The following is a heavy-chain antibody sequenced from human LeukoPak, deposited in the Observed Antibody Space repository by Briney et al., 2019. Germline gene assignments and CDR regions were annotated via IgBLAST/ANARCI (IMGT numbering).Heavy chain of an antibody. V-gene: IGHV3-53*01. CDR3: ARRDINGYYLS. CDR2: IYSDGTT. CDR1: GFTVSSNY. Sequence: PGGSLRLSCAASGFTVSSNYMSWVRPAPGKGLQWVSVIYSDGTTYYGDSVKDRFASSRDSSKITLYLQMDSLRAEDTAMYYCARRDINGYYLSWGQGTLVTVSS. D-gene: IGHD3-22*01. J-gene: IGHJ4*02.